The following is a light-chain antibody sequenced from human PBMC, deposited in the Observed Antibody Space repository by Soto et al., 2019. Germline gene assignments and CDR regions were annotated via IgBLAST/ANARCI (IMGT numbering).Light chain of an antibody. CDR1: SSDVGGYNH. CDR3: TSFTSSVTYV. V-gene: IGLV2-14*03. J-gene: IGLJ1*01. CDR2: GVT. Sequence: QSALTQPASVSGSPGQSISISCTGSSSDVGGYNHVSWYQQHPGKAPKLISFGVTFRPSGVSDRFSGSKSGNTASLTISGLQTEDEADYYCTSFTSSVTYVFGTGTKLTVL.